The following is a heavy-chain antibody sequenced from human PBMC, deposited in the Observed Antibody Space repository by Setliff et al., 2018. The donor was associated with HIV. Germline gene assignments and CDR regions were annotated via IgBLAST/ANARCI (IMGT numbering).Heavy chain of an antibody. CDR2: IYSTGST. CDR3: AKGAGFYGDYTFDH. D-gene: IGHD4-17*01. Sequence: SETLSLTCTVSGPSINIHYWSWIRQSPGKAFEWIGYIYSTGSTNYNPSLQSRVTISMVASRNQFSLKVTSVTAADTAVYYCAKGAGFYGDYTFDHWGQGTLVTVSS. J-gene: IGHJ4*02. V-gene: IGHV4-59*11. CDR1: GPSINIHY.